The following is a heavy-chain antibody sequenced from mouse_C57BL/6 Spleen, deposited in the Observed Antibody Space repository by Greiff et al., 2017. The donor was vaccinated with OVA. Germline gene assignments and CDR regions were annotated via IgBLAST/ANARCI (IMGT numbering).Heavy chain of an antibody. CDR3: ARQGGYYSNLNFDY. Sequence: QVQLQQPGAELVKPGASVKLSCKASGYTFTSYWMHWVKQRPGQGLEWIGNINPSNGGTNYNEKFKSKATLTVDKSSSTAYMQLSSLTSEDSAVYYCARQGGYYSNLNFDYWGQGTTLTVSS. D-gene: IGHD2-5*01. CDR1: GYTFTSYW. CDR2: INPSNGGT. V-gene: IGHV1-53*01. J-gene: IGHJ2*01.